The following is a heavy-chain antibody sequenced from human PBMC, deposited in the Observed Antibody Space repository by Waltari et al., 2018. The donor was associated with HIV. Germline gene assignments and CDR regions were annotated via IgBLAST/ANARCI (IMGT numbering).Heavy chain of an antibody. V-gene: IGHV3-48*02. J-gene: IGHJ4*02. CDR2: ISSSSSTI. D-gene: IGHD3-10*01. CDR3: ARRVRGRDGYTDY. Sequence: EVQLVESGGGLVQPGGSLRLTCDTAGFTVSSYSMNWVRPAPGKGLEWVSYISSSSSTIYYADSVKGRFTISRDNAKNSLYLQMNSLRDEDTAVYYCARRVRGRDGYTDYWGQGTLVTVSS. CDR1: GFTVSSYS.